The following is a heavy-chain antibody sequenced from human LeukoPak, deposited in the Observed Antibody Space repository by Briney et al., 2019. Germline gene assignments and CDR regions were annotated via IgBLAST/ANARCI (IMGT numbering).Heavy chain of an antibody. CDR2: TSDRGDYT. Sequence: QPGGSLRLSCAASGFTFSNAYMNWVRQAPGKGLEWVSGTSDRGDYTYYADSVKGRFAISRDNSKYTLYLQMNSLRAEDTALYFCAKKAQYNGNYPLDYWGQGTLVTVSS. D-gene: IGHD1-26*01. CDR3: AKKAQYNGNYPLDY. V-gene: IGHV3-23*01. CDR1: GFTFSNAY. J-gene: IGHJ4*02.